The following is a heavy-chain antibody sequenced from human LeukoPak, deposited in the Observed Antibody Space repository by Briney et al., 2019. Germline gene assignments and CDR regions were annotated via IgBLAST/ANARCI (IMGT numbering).Heavy chain of an antibody. CDR2: TYYRSKWYN. Sequence: SQTLSLTCAISGDSVSSNSAAWNWIRQSPSRGLEWLGRTYYRSKWYNDYAVSVKSRITINPDTSKNQFSLQLNSVTPEDTAVYYCARSAMIVVVTPSHAFDIWGQGTMVTVSS. J-gene: IGHJ3*02. CDR3: ARSAMIVVVTPSHAFDI. CDR1: GDSVSSNSAA. D-gene: IGHD3-22*01. V-gene: IGHV6-1*01.